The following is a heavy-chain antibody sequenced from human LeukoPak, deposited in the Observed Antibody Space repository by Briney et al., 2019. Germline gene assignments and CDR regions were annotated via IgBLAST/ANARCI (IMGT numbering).Heavy chain of an antibody. J-gene: IGHJ6*02. Sequence: SETLSLTCAVYGGSFSGYYWSWIRQPPGKGLEWIGEINHSGSTNYNPSLKSRVTISVDTSKNQFSLKLSSVTAADTAVYYCARVGPPSYYDILTGYYYYYGMDVWGQGTTVTASS. CDR2: INHSGST. D-gene: IGHD3-9*01. CDR3: ARVGPPSYYDILTGYYYYYGMDV. CDR1: GGSFSGYY. V-gene: IGHV4-34*01.